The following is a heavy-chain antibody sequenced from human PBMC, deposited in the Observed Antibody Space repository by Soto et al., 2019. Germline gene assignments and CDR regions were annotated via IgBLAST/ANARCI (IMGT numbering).Heavy chain of an antibody. J-gene: IGHJ6*02. D-gene: IGHD3-10*01. CDR2: IIPIFGTT. CDR3: ATGLRTGNYGMDV. V-gene: IGHV1-69*01. Sequence: QEQLVQAGAEVKKTGSSVRISCRASGGTFSNDAVSWVRQAPGQGLQWMGGIIPIFGTTHYAQKFQGRVTITADESTATAYMELRSVTSEDTAVYYGATGLRTGNYGMDVWGQGTAVTVSS. CDR1: GGTFSNDA.